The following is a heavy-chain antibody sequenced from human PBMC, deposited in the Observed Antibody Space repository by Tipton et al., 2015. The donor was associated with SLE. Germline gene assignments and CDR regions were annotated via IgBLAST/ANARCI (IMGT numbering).Heavy chain of an antibody. CDR1: GFTFSSYG. CDR2: IWYDGSNK. D-gene: IGHD3-22*01. J-gene: IGHJ3*02. V-gene: IGHV3-33*01. Sequence: RSLRLSCAASGFTFSSYGMHWVRQAPGTGLEWVAVIWYDGSNKYYADSVKGRFTISRDNAKNSLYLQMNSLRAEDTAVYYCASDRRDYYDSHAFDIWGQGTMVTVSS. CDR3: ASDRRDYYDSHAFDI.